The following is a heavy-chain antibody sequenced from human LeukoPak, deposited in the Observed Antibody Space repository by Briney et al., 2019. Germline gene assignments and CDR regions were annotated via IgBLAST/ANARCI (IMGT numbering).Heavy chain of an antibody. J-gene: IGHJ4*02. V-gene: IGHV4-30-4*08. CDR2: IYYSGST. CDR1: GGSISSGDYY. D-gene: IGHD3-3*01. Sequence: PSETLSLTCTVSGGSISSGDYYWSWIRQPPGKGLEWIGYIYYSGSTCYNPSLKSRVTISVDTSKNQFSLKLSSVTAADTAVYYCARGHRFLEWLSDYWGQGTLVTVSS. CDR3: ARGHRFLEWLSDY.